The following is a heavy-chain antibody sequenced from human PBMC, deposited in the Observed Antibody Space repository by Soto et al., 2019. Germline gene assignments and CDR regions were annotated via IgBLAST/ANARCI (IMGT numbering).Heavy chain of an antibody. D-gene: IGHD3-10*01. V-gene: IGHV3-30*03. J-gene: IGHJ4*02. CDR3: ARGTGSWSFLNDN. Sequence: PAGSLRLSCAASGFTFSSYGMHWVRQAPGKGLEWVALISSDGTNKYYADSVKGRFTISRGNHKNSLYLQMNNQRAEDTAIYHCARGTGSWSFLNDNWGLGTLVAVSS. CDR2: ISSDGTNK. CDR1: GFTFSSYG.